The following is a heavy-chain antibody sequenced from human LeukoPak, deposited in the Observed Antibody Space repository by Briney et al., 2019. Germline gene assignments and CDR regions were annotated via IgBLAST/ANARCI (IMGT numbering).Heavy chain of an antibody. V-gene: IGHV4-39*07. J-gene: IGHJ5*02. CDR2: INHSGST. D-gene: IGHD2-2*01. CDR3: ARGDCSNTSCYLIPNWFDP. Sequence: KASETLSLTCTVSGGSISSSSYYWSWIRQPPGKGLEWIGEINHSGSTNYNPSLKSRVTISVDTSKNQFSLKLSSVTAADTAVYYCARGDCSNTSCYLIPNWFDPWGQGTLVTVSS. CDR1: GGSISSSSYY.